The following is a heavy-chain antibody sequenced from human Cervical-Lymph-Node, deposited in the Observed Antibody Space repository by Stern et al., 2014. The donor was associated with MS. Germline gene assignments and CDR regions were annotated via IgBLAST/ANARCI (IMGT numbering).Heavy chain of an antibody. CDR2: ISSSGGSI. V-gene: IGHV3-11*01. J-gene: IGHJ3*01. CDR3: ARDRGSCSGGSCSISIRTHAFDL. CDR1: GFTFRDFY. Sequence: QVQLVESGGGLVKPGGSLRVSCVASGFTFRDFYMSWIPQAPGKGLEWVSYISSSGGSIYYADSVKGRFTVSRDNAKNSLYLQMNSLRAEDTAVYYCARDRGSCSGGSCSISIRTHAFDLWGQGTMVTVSS. D-gene: IGHD2-15*01.